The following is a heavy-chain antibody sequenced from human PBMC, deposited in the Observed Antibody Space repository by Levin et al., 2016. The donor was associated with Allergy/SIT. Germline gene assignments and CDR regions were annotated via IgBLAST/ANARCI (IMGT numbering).Heavy chain of an antibody. CDR1: GFTFSADW. J-gene: IGHJ6*02. Sequence: GGSLRLSCAASGFTFSADWMHWVRQAPGKGLVWVSRIDGDGTGTAYADSVKGRFTISRDNAKNTLYLQMNSLRAEDTAVYYCAKGPRWIVVVPSHYYGMDVWGQGTTVTVSS. CDR2: IDGDGTGT. D-gene: IGHD3-22*01. CDR3: AKGPRWIVVVPSHYYGMDV. V-gene: IGHV3-74*01.